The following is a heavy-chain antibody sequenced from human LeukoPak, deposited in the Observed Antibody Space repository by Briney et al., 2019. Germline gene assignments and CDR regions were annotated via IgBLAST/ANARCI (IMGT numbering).Heavy chain of an antibody. CDR2: IEQDGSEK. V-gene: IGHV3-7*04. J-gene: IGHJ4*02. CDR1: GFTFSNYW. CDR3: ARGAYFDY. Sequence: GGSLRLSCAATGFTFSNYWMTWVRQAPGKGLEWVANIEQDGSEKYYVDSVKGRFTISRDNAKNSLFLQMNSLRAEDTAVFYCARGAYFDYWGQGTLVTVSS.